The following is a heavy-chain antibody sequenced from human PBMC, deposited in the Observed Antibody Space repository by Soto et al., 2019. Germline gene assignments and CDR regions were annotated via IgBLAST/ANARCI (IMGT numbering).Heavy chain of an antibody. J-gene: IGHJ6*03. V-gene: IGHV6-1*01. D-gene: IGHD1-7*01. CDR1: GDSVSSNSAA. Sequence: SQTLSLTCVISGDSVSSNSAAWNCIRQSPSRGLEWLGRTYYRSRWYNDYAVSVRSRITVNADTSKNQFSLHLNSVTPEDTAAYYCAGTSSLQWYYMDVRDKGTTVTVSS. CDR3: AGTSSLQWYYMDV. CDR2: TYYRSRWYN.